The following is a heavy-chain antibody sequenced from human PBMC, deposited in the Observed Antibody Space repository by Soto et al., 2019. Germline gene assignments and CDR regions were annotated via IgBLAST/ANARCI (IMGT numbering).Heavy chain of an antibody. J-gene: IGHJ6*02. CDR3: ARETYYDFWSGPYYGMDV. Sequence: QVQLVESGGGVVQPGRSRRLSCAASGFTFSSYAMHWVRQAPGKGLEWVAVISYDGSNKYYADSVKGRFTISRDNSQNTLYPQMTSLRAEDTAVYYCARETYYDFWSGPYYGMDVWGQGTTVTVS. CDR1: GFTFSSYA. V-gene: IGHV3-30-3*01. D-gene: IGHD3-3*01. CDR2: ISYDGSNK.